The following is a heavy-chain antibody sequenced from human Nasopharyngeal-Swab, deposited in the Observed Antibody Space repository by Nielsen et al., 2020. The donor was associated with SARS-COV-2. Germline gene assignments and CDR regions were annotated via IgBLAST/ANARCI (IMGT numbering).Heavy chain of an antibody. V-gene: IGHV5-51*01. Sequence: WIRQPPGKGLEFMGIIDAGDSDTRYSPSFQGQVTISADKSISTAYLQWSSLKASDTAMYYCARAVAGTYYYYGMDVWGQGTTVTVSS. CDR2: IDAGDSDT. D-gene: IGHD6-19*01. J-gene: IGHJ6*02. CDR3: ARAVAGTYYYYGMDV.